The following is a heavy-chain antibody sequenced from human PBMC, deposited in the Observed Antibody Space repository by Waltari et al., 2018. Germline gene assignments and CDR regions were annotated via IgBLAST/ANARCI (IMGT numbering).Heavy chain of an antibody. Sequence: EVQLVESGGGLIQPGGSLSLSCAASGFPVSSNYMSWVRRAPGKGLEWVSVIYSGGSTYYADSVKGRFTISRDNSKNTLYLQMNSLRAEDTAVYYCARDGAVAGNIFFDYWGQGTLVTVSS. D-gene: IGHD6-19*01. CDR2: IYSGGST. CDR3: ARDGAVAGNIFFDY. J-gene: IGHJ4*02. CDR1: GFPVSSNY. V-gene: IGHV3-53*01.